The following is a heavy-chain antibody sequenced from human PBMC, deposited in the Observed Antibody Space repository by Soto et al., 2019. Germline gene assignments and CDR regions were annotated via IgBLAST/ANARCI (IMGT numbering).Heavy chain of an antibody. J-gene: IGHJ4*01. CDR3: AKARTYYDFWSGYFDY. V-gene: IGHV3-30*18. Sequence: QVQLVESGGGVAQPGRSLRLSCAASGFTFNTYGMHWVRQAPGKGLEWVAVISYDGSNKYYADSVKGRFTISRDNSKNTLYLQMNSLRAEDTAVYFCAKARTYYDFWSGYFDYWGHGTLVTVSS. CDR2: ISYDGSNK. D-gene: IGHD3-3*01. CDR1: GFTFNTYG.